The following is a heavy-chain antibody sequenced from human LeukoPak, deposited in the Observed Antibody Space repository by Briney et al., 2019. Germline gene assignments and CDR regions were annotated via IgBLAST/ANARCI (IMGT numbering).Heavy chain of an antibody. V-gene: IGHV4-59*08. Sequence: SETLSLTCAVYGGSFSGYYWSWIRQPPGRGLEWIGQIYYSGSTDYNPSLKSRVTISVDTSKNQFSLRLTSVTAADTAVYYCARHPTRGLQLKSWGQGTLVTVS. CDR3: ARHPTRGLQLKS. D-gene: IGHD5-12*01. CDR2: IYYSGST. CDR1: GGSFSGYY. J-gene: IGHJ5*02.